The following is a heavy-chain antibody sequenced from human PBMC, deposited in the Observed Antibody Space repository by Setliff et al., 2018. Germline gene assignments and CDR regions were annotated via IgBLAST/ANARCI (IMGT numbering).Heavy chain of an antibody. CDR2: IYHRGRT. Sequence: ASETLSLTCGVSGISITSGHYWGWIRQPPGKGLEWIATIYHRGRTYYNPSLDSRVTISLDTSKNQYSLRLRSVTAADTAVYYCASPRRDDLDTPFDAFDLWGQGTEVTVSS. CDR1: GISITSGHY. CDR3: ASPRRDDLDTPFDAFDL. J-gene: IGHJ3*01. D-gene: IGHD1-1*01. V-gene: IGHV4-38-2*01.